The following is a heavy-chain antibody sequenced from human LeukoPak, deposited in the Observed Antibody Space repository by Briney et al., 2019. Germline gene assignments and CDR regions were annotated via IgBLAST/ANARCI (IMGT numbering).Heavy chain of an antibody. CDR3: ARDREIHYPDSSPDY. CDR2: ISYDGSNK. J-gene: IGHJ4*02. CDR1: GFTFSSYA. D-gene: IGHD6-13*01. V-gene: IGHV3-30-3*01. Sequence: PGGSLRLSCAASGFTFSSYAMHWVRQAPGKGLEWVAVISYDGSNKYYADSVKGRFTISRDNSKNTLYLQMNSLRAEDTAVYYCARDREIHYPDSSPDYWGQGTLVTVSS.